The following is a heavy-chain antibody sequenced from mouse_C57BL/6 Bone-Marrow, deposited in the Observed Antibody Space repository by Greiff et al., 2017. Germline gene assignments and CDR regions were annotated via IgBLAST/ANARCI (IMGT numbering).Heavy chain of an antibody. Sequence: DVQLQRSGAELVRPGASVKLSCTASGFNIKDDNMHWVKQRPEQGLEWIGWIDPENGDTEYASKFQGKATLTVNTSSNTAYLQVSSLTSGETAVYYGTKEGIKFITTLVVPMDYWGQGTTVTVSS. CDR3: TKEGIKFITTLVVPMDY. CDR1: GFNIKDDN. V-gene: IGHV14-4*01. D-gene: IGHD1-1*01. J-gene: IGHJ4*01. CDR2: IDPENGDT.